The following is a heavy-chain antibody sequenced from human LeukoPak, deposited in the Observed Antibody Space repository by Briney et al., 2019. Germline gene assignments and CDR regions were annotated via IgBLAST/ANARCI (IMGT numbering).Heavy chain of an antibody. D-gene: IGHD5/OR15-5a*01. CDR3: ARGKVYYYYDY. V-gene: IGHV3-53*01. Sequence: GGSLRLSCVVSGLTLSNYGMSWVRQAPGKGLEWVSVLHSGGDTYYADSVRGRFTISRDNSENMLFLQMNGLRADDSAIYYCARGKVYYYYDYWGQGTLVTVSS. J-gene: IGHJ4*02. CDR1: GLTLSNYG. CDR2: LHSGGDT.